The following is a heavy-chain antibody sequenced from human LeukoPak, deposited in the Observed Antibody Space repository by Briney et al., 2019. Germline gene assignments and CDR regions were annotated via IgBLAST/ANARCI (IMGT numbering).Heavy chain of an antibody. V-gene: IGHV3-7*01. CDR3: ARARYSSSWYREDYYYYYMDV. CDR2: IKQDGSEK. Sequence: WIRQPPGKGLEWVANIKQDGSEKYYVDSVKGRFTISRDNAKNSLYLQMNSLRAEDTAVYYCARARYSSSWYREDYYYYYMDVWGKGTTVTVSS. J-gene: IGHJ6*03. D-gene: IGHD6-13*01.